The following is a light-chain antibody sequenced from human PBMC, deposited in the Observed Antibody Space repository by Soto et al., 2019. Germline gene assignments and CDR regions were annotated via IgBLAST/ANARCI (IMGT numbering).Light chain of an antibody. J-gene: IGLJ1*01. CDR1: SSDVGSNNR. Sequence: HSVLTQPPSVSGSPVRSVTISCTGTSSDVGSNNRVSWYQQPPGTVPKVMIYEVSNRPSGVPDRFSGSKSGNTASLTISGLQAEDEADYYCCSFTSANTYVFGTGTKVTVL. CDR3: CSFTSANTYV. V-gene: IGLV2-18*02. CDR2: EVS.